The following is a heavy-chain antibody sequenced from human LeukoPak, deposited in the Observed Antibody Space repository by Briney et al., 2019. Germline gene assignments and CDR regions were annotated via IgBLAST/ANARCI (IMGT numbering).Heavy chain of an antibody. Sequence: SETLSLTCTVSGGSISSYYWSWIRQPPGKGLGWIGYIYYSGSTNYNPSLKSRVTISVDTSKNQFSLKLSSVTAADTAVYYCARTFTFCSSTSCSEPFDYWGQGTLVTVSS. CDR1: GGSISSYY. D-gene: IGHD2-2*01. CDR3: ARTFTFCSSTSCSEPFDY. J-gene: IGHJ4*02. V-gene: IGHV4-59*01. CDR2: IYYSGST.